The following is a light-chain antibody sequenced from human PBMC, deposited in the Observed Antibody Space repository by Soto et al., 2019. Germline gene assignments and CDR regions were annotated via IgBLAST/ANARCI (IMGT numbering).Light chain of an antibody. CDR3: QQANSFPRT. CDR1: QAISTW. Sequence: DIQMTQSPSSVSASVGDRVTITCRASQAISTWLAWYQQKPGKAPKLLIYAASNLQTGVPSRFSGSGSGTDFTLTISSLPPEDFATYYCQQANSFPRTFGQGTKAEIK. V-gene: IGKV1D-12*01. CDR2: AAS. J-gene: IGKJ1*01.